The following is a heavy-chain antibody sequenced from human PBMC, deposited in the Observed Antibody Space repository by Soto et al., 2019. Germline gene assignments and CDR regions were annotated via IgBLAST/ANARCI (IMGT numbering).Heavy chain of an antibody. V-gene: IGHV3-74*01. CDR3: AKEKLQGSDRDYYFDY. Sequence: GGSLRLSCAASDFTFSSYWMHWVRQAPGKGLVWVSHINSDGSSTNYADSVKGRFTISRDNSKNTLYLQMNSLRAEDTAVYYCAKEKLQGSDRDYYFDYWGQGTLVTVSS. D-gene: IGHD4-4*01. CDR1: DFTFSSYW. CDR2: INSDGSST. J-gene: IGHJ4*02.